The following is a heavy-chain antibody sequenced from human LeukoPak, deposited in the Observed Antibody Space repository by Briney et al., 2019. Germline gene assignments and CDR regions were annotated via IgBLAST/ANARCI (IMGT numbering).Heavy chain of an antibody. CDR2: IYSSGST. Sequence: ASETLSLTCTVSGGSISSGGYYWSWIRQPPGKGPEWIGSIYSSGSTYYNPSLKSRVTISVDTSKNQFSLKLTSVTAADTAMYYCAGGYGDYDVYHYWGQGTLVTVSS. D-gene: IGHD5-12*01. CDR1: GGSISSGGYY. V-gene: IGHV4-39*01. CDR3: AGGYGDYDVYHY. J-gene: IGHJ4*02.